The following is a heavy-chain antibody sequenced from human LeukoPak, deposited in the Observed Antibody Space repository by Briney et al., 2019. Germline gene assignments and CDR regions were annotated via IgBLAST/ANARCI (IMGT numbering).Heavy chain of an antibody. Sequence: GGSLRLSCAASGFTFSNYEMNWVRQAPGKGLEWVSYISSSGSTIYYADSVKGRFTISRDSAKNSLYLQMNSLRAEDTAVYYCARGDSSGYYYYYFAMDVWGQGTTVAVSS. J-gene: IGHJ6*02. CDR2: ISSSGSTI. V-gene: IGHV3-48*03. D-gene: IGHD3-22*01. CDR1: GFTFSNYE. CDR3: ARGDSSGYYYYYFAMDV.